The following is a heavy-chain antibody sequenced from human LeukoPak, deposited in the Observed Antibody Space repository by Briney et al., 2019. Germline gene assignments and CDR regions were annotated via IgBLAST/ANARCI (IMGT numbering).Heavy chain of an antibody. V-gene: IGHV3-21*06. D-gene: IGHD1-26*01. J-gene: IGHJ4*02. Sequence: KSGGSLRLSCAASGFTFNRYSMNWVRQAPGKGLEWVSSISTVSRYIYYADSVKGRFTISRDNAKSLLYLQMNNLRAEDTAVYYCARVIEDSGSYFCDYWGQGTLVTVSS. CDR2: ISTVSRYI. CDR1: GFTFNRYS. CDR3: ARVIEDSGSYFCDY.